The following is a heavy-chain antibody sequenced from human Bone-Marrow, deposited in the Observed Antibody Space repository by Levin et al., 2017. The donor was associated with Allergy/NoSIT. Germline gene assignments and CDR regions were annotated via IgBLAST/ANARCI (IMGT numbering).Heavy chain of an antibody. Sequence: SETLSLTCTVSGGSISTYYWSWIRQPPGKGLEWIGYIYYSGSTNYNPSLKSRVILSVDTSKNQFSLKLSSVNAAETAVYKCARHVGAIQVWLMDYWGQGTLVTVSS. CDR1: GGSISTYY. D-gene: IGHD5-18*01. V-gene: IGHV4-59*08. CDR2: IYYSGST. CDR3: ARHVGAIQVWLMDY. J-gene: IGHJ4*02.